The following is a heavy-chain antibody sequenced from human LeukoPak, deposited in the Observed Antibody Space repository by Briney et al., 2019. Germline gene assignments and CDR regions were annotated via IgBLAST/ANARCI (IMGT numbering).Heavy chain of an antibody. CDR3: ARDFSLTDY. CDR2: ISSSSSYI. CDR1: GFTFDDYA. Sequence: PGGSLRLSCAASGFTFDDYAMHWVRQAPGKGLEWVSSISSSSSYIYYADSVKGRFTISRDNAKNSLYLQMNSLRAEDTAVYYCARDFSLTDYWGQGTLVTVSS. D-gene: IGHD3-3*01. J-gene: IGHJ4*02. V-gene: IGHV3-21*01.